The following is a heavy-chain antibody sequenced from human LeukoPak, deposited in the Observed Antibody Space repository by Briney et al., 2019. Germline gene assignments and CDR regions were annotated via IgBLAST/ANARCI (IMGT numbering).Heavy chain of an antibody. J-gene: IGHJ4*02. V-gene: IGHV4-34*01. CDR1: GGSFSGYY. D-gene: IGHD3-22*01. CDR2: INHSGST. CDR3: ARNYYYDSSGYYLFDY. Sequence: SETLSLTCAVYGGSFSGYYWSWIRQPPAKGLEDIGEINHSGSTNYNPSLKSRVTISVDTSKNQFSLKLSSVTAADTAVYYCARNYYYDSSGYYLFDYWGQGTLVTVSS.